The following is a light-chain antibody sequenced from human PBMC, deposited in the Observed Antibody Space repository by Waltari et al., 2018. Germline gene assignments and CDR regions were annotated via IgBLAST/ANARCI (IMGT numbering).Light chain of an antibody. Sequence: SYVLTQPPSVSVAPGETATITCGGDGPGMRQVHWYQQRAGQAPRLVISYNTVRPSGIPERFSGSTSGTTSTLTISRVEAGDEADYYCQVWDRSRDHVFGAGTKVTVL. CDR3: QVWDRSRDHV. CDR1: GPGMRQ. V-gene: IGLV3-21*04. CDR2: YNT. J-gene: IGLJ1*01.